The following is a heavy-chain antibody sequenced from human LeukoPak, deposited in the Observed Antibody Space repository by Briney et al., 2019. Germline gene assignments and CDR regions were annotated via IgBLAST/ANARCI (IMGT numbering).Heavy chain of an antibody. J-gene: IGHJ1*01. CDR2: IGYTGST. D-gene: IGHD5-12*01. Sequence: PSETLSLTCAVYGESFVGYYWTWIRQPPGKGLEWIGEIGYTGSTNYNPSLKSRIKMSVDTSKNQFSVNLNSVTAADTAFYYCARRRIPATITGSKLSSHFDTWGQGTLVTVSS. V-gene: IGHV4-34*01. CDR1: GESFVGYY. CDR3: ARRRIPATITGSKLSSHFDT.